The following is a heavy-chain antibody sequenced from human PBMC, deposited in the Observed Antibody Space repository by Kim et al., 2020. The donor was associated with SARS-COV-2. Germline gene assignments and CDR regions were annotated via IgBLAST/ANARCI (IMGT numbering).Heavy chain of an antibody. D-gene: IGHD3-10*01. CDR3: ARFGLPWFGESIYPRPYYGMDV. J-gene: IGHJ6*02. CDR1: GYTFTSYG. CDR2: ISAYNGNT. Sequence: ASVKVSCKASGYTFTSYGISWVRQAPGQGLEWMGWISAYNGNTNYAQKLQGRVTMTTDTSTSTAYMELRSLRSDDTAVYYCARFGLPWFGESIYPRPYYGMDVWGQGTTVTVSS. V-gene: IGHV1-18*04.